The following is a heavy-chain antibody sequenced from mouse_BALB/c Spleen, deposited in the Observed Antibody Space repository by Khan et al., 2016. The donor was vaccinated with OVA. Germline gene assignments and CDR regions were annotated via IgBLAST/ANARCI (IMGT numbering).Heavy chain of an antibody. CDR3: AKGRGNARFAY. D-gene: IGHD2-1*01. Sequence: QVQLQQSGAELVRPGVSVKISCKGSGYTFTDYAMHWVKQSHAKSLEWIGVISTYYGDADYNQKFKGKATMTVDKSSSTAYMELARLTLEDSAIFYCAKGRGNARFAYWGQGTLVTVSA. CDR1: GYTFTDYA. CDR2: ISTYYGDA. V-gene: IGHV1S137*01. J-gene: IGHJ3*01.